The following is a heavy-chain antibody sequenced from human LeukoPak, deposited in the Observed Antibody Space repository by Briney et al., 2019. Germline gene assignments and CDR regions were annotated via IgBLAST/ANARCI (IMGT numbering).Heavy chain of an antibody. CDR2: IYYSGST. CDR1: GGSISSSSYY. V-gene: IGHV4-39*01. CDR3: ARVLWFGESNFDP. J-gene: IGHJ5*02. D-gene: IGHD3-10*01. Sequence: SETLSLTCTVSGGSISSSSYYWGWIRQPPGKGLEWIGRIYYSGSTYYNPSLKNRVTISVDTSKNQFSLKLSSVTAADTAVYYCARVLWFGESNFDPWGQGTLVTVSS.